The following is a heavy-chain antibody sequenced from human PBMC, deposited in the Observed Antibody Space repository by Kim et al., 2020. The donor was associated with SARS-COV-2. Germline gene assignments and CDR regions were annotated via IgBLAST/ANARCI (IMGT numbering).Heavy chain of an antibody. D-gene: IGHD6-13*01. CDR1: GGSFSGYY. J-gene: IGHJ6*03. CDR2: INHSGST. Sequence: SETLSLTCAVYGGSFSGYYWSWIRQPPGKGLEWIGEINHSGSTNYNPSLKSRVTISVDTSKNQFSLKLSSVTAADKAVHYCARVRPSSRWFYYYYDMD. V-gene: IGHV4-34*01. CDR3: ARVRPSSRWFYYYYDMD.